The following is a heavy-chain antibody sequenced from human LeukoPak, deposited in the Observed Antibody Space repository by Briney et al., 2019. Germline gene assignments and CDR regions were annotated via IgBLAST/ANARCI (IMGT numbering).Heavy chain of an antibody. Sequence: GGSLRLSCAASGFTFSSYAMSWVRQAPGKGLEWVSAISGSGGSTYYADSVKGRFTISRDSSKNTLYLQMNSLRAEDTAVYYCAKEIGYSSSWSGYFQHWGQGTLVTVSS. CDR2: ISGSGGST. J-gene: IGHJ1*01. CDR1: GFTFSSYA. V-gene: IGHV3-23*01. D-gene: IGHD6-13*01. CDR3: AKEIGYSSSWSGYFQH.